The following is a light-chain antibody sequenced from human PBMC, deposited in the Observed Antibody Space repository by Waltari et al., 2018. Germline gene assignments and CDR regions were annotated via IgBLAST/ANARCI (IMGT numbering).Light chain of an antibody. CDR1: SSDVGGYNY. Sequence: QSALTQPPSASGSPGQSVTISCTGTSSDVGGYNYVSWYQHHPGKAPTLMIYEYSKRPSGVPDRFAGSKAGNPASLTVSGLQAEDEADYSCSSYAGFNNFVVFGGGTSVTVL. V-gene: IGLV2-8*01. J-gene: IGLJ2*01. CDR2: EYS. CDR3: SSYAGFNNFVV.